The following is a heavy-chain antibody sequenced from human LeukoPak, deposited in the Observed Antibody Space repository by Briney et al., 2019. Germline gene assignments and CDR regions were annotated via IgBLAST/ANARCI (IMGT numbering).Heavy chain of an antibody. CDR1: GFTFSSYS. D-gene: IGHD2-15*01. CDR3: ARDSVVGVATWDY. Sequence: GGSLILSCAASGFTFSSYSMNWVRQAPGKGLEWVSSISSSSSYIYYADSVKGRFTISRDNAKNSLYLQMNSLRVEDTAFYYCARDSVVGVATWDYWGQGTLVTVSS. J-gene: IGHJ4*02. V-gene: IGHV3-21*04. CDR2: ISSSSSYI.